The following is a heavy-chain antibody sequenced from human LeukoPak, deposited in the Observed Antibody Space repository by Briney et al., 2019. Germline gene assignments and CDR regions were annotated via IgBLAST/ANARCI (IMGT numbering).Heavy chain of an antibody. CDR3: ARRVSLDAFDI. V-gene: IGHV4-39*01. J-gene: IGHJ3*02. Sequence: SGTLSHTCTVSGGSISSSSYYWGWIRQPPGKGLEWIGSIYYSGSTYYNPSLKSRVTISVDTSKNQFSLKLSSVTAADTAVYYCARRVSLDAFDIWGQGTMVTVSS. CDR2: IYYSGST. CDR1: GGSISSSSYY.